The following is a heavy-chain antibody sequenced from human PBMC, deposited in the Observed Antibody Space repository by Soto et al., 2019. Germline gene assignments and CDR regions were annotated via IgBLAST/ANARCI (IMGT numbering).Heavy chain of an antibody. D-gene: IGHD3-10*01. CDR2: IYPADSDT. J-gene: IGHJ3*02. V-gene: IGHV5-51*01. CDR3: ARRPGSAFDI. CDR1: GGRVSTNW. Sequence: LTISEERRGGRVSTNWSCPLRQMPGKGLEWMGIIYPADSDTRYSPSFQGQVTISADKSIITAYLQWSSLKASDTAMYYCARRPGSAFDIWGQGTMVTVSS.